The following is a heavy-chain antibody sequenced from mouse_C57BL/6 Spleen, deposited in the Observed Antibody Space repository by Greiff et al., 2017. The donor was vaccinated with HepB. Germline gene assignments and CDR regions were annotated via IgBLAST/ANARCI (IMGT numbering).Heavy chain of an antibody. CDR1: GYTFTDYN. CDR2: INPNNGGT. V-gene: IGHV1-22*01. J-gene: IGHJ1*03. CDR3: ARGDFYYDNWYFDV. D-gene: IGHD2-4*01. Sequence: VQLKESGPELVKPGASVKMSCKASGYTFTDYNMHWVKQSHGKSLEWIGYINPNNGGTSYNQKFKGKATLTVNKSSSTAYMELRSLTSEDSAVYYCARGDFYYDNWYFDVWGTGTTVTVSS.